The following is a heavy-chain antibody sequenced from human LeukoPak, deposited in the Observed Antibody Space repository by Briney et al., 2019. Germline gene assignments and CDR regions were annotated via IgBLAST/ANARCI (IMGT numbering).Heavy chain of an antibody. CDR2: TYYSGTS. J-gene: IGHJ5*02. Sequence: SETLSLTCTVSGGSISSSTYYWGWIRQPPGKGLEWIGCTYYSGTSYYNPSLKSRVTISVDTSKNQFSLKLSSVTAADTAVYYCARDGTAVANWFDTWGQGTLVTVSS. V-gene: IGHV4-39*07. D-gene: IGHD6-19*01. CDR3: ARDGTAVANWFDT. CDR1: GGSISSSTYY.